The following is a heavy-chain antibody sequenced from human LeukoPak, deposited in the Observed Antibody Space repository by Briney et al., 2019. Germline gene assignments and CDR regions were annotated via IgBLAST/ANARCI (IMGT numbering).Heavy chain of an antibody. Sequence: GGSLGLSRAASGFTFSSYAMSWVRKAPGKGLEWVSAISGSGGSTYYADSVKGRFTISRDNSKNTLYLQMNSLRAEDTAVYYCAKDPSPLRYCSGGSCHRQPYWGQGTLVTVSS. CDR1: GFTFSSYA. J-gene: IGHJ4*02. CDR2: ISGSGGST. D-gene: IGHD2-15*01. V-gene: IGHV3-23*01. CDR3: AKDPSPLRYCSGGSCHRQPY.